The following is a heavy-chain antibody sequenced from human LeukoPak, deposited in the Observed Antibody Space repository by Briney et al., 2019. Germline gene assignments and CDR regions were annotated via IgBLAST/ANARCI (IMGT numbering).Heavy chain of an antibody. CDR3: ARDAVLRYFDWFYYYMDV. CDR2: INPSTGST. J-gene: IGHJ6*03. V-gene: IGHV1-46*01. Sequence: ASVKVSCKASGYTFTSYYIFWVRQAPGQGLEWMGIINPSTGSTSYSQKFQGRVTMTRDMSTSTVYMELSSLRSEDTALYYCARDAVLRYFDWFYYYMDVWGKGTTVTISS. D-gene: IGHD3-9*01. CDR1: GYTFTSYY.